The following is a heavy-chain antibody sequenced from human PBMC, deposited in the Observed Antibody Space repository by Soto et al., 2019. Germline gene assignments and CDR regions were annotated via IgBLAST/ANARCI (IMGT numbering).Heavy chain of an antibody. J-gene: IGHJ4*02. V-gene: IGHV3-30*18. CDR2: ISYDGSNK. Sequence: GGSLRLSCAASGFTFSSYGMHWVRQAPGKGLEWVAVISYDGSNKYYADSVKGRFTISRDNSKNTLYLQMNSLRAEDTAVYYCAKDQSGWGSYFDYWGQGTLVTVS. CDR1: GFTFSSYG. D-gene: IGHD6-19*01. CDR3: AKDQSGWGSYFDY.